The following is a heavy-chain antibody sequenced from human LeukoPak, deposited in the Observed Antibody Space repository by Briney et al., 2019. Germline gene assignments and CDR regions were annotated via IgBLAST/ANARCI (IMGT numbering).Heavy chain of an antibody. CDR3: AKQGAARQDYYMDV. D-gene: IGHD5-18*01. CDR1: GGSFSSYA. CDR2: IIPIFGTA. Sequence: SVKVSCKASGGSFSSYAITWVRQAPGQGLEWMGRIIPIFGTANYAQKFQGRVTITADIVSSTAYMEVNSLTSGDTAVYFCAKQGAARQDYYMDVWGNGTTVTVSS. J-gene: IGHJ6*03. V-gene: IGHV1-69*06.